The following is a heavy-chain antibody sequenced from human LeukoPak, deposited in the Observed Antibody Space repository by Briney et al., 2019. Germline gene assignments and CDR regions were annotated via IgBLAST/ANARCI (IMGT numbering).Heavy chain of an antibody. D-gene: IGHD3-10*01. V-gene: IGHV4-34*01. CDR2: IHYSGST. Sequence: SETLSLTCAVYGGSFSGYYWSWIRQPPGKGLEWIGSIHYSGSTYYNPSLKSRVTISVDASKNQFSLKLRSVTATDTAVYYCARLPTDYYGSGSPDGWGQGTLVTVSS. CDR1: GGSFSGYY. J-gene: IGHJ4*02. CDR3: ARLPTDYYGSGSPDG.